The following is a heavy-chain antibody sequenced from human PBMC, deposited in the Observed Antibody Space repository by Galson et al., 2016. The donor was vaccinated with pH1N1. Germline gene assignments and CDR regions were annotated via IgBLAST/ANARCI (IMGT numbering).Heavy chain of an antibody. V-gene: IGHV4-34*01. CDR3: ARHSTSGFPTIEVAARRRPFDV. J-gene: IGHJ3*01. CDR1: GGSFRGYY. Sequence: SETLSLTCAVYGGSFRGYYWSWIRQPPGKGLEWIGEINHGERTNYNPSLEGRVALSLDMSKNQISLRLMSVTAADTAVYFCARHSTSGFPTIEVAARRRPFDVWGQGTLVTVSS. CDR2: INHGERT. D-gene: IGHD6-19*01.